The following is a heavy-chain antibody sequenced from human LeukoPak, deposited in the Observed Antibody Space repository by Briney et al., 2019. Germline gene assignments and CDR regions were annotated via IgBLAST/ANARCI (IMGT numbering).Heavy chain of an antibody. D-gene: IGHD2-21*02. J-gene: IGHJ5*02. CDR3: ARDKFMAGVEYCGGDCYSGWFDT. Sequence: GGSLRLSCAASGFTFSDYYMSWIRQAPGKGLEWVSYISSSGSTIYYADSVKGRFTISRDNAKNSLYLQMNSLRAEDTAVYYCARDKFMAGVEYCGGDCYSGWFDTWGQGTLVTVSS. CDR2: ISSSGSTI. CDR1: GFTFSDYY. V-gene: IGHV3-11*01.